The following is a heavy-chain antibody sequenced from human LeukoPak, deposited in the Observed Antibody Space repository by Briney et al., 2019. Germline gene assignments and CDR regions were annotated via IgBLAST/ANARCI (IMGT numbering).Heavy chain of an antibody. D-gene: IGHD3-3*01. CDR1: GFTFSSYA. Sequence: GGSLRLSCAASGFTFSSYAMSWVRQAPGKGLEWVCAISGSGGRTYYTDYVKGRFTISRDNSKNTLYLQISSLSADDTAVYFCAKEPTSSGWFDPWGQGTLVTVSS. V-gene: IGHV3-23*01. CDR2: ISGSGGRT. CDR3: AKEPTSSGWFDP. J-gene: IGHJ5*02.